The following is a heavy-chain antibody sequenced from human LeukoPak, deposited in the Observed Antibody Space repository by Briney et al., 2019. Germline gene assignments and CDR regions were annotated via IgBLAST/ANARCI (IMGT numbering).Heavy chain of an antibody. J-gene: IGHJ4*02. V-gene: IGHV1-18*01. D-gene: IGHD6-19*01. Sequence: GASVKVSCNASGYTFTSYGISWVRQAPGQGLEWMGWISAYNGNTNYAQKLQGRVTMTTDTSTSTAYMELRSLRSDDTAVYYCARGYISGWYCPLFDYWGQGTLVTVSS. CDR3: ARGYISGWYCPLFDY. CDR2: ISAYNGNT. CDR1: GYTFTSYG.